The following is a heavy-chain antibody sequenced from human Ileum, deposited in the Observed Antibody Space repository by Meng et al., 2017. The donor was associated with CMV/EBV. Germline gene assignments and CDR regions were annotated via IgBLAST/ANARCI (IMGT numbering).Heavy chain of an antibody. D-gene: IGHD6-25*01. CDR1: GFTFSSYS. J-gene: IGHJ4*02. CDR2: ISGDSRYI. V-gene: IGHV3-21*01. Sequence: GGSLRLSCAASGFTFSSYSMNWVRQAPGKGLEWVSSISGDSRYIYYADSLKGRFTISRDNAKNALYLQMNSLRAEDTAVYYCARDASAIIDYWGQGTLVTVSS. CDR3: ARDASAIIDY.